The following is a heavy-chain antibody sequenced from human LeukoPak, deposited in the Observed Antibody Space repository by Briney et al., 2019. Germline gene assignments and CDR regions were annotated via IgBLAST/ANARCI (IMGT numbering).Heavy chain of an antibody. V-gene: IGHV4-39*07. J-gene: IGHJ3*02. CDR2: IYYSGST. CDR3: ARGGPYYYDSSGNRAFDI. D-gene: IGHD3-22*01. Sequence: GSLRLSCAASGFTFSSYSMNWVRQAPGKGLEWIGSIYYSGSTYYNPSLKSRVTISVDTSKNQFSLKLSSVTAADTAVYYCARGGPYYYDSSGNRAFDIWGQGTMVTVSS. CDR1: GFTFSSYS.